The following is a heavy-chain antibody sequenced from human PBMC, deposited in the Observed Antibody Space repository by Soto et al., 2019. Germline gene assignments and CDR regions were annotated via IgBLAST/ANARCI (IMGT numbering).Heavy chain of an antibody. CDR2: IYYSGST. Sequence: SETLSLTCAVSGGSISSGGYSWSWIRQPPGKGLEWIGYIYYSGSTYYNPSLKSRVTISVDRSKNQFSLKLSSVTAADTAVYYCARAFDSSGYFPYFDYWGQGTLVTVSS. V-gene: IGHV4-30-2*01. CDR1: GGSISSGGYS. J-gene: IGHJ4*02. CDR3: ARAFDSSGYFPYFDY. D-gene: IGHD3-22*01.